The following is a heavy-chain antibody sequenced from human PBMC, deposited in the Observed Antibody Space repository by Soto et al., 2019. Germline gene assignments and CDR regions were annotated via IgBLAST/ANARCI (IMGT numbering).Heavy chain of an antibody. J-gene: IGHJ4*02. Sequence: EVQLLESGGGLVQPGGSLRLSCAASGFTFSTYAMSWVRQAPGKGLEWVSAISGSGGNSTFYGDSVKGRFTISRDNSKNALYLQMNSMGAEDTAVYYCAKGGGSCCFDNWGKGTLVTVSS. CDR1: GFTFSTYA. CDR3: AKGGGSCCFDN. V-gene: IGHV3-23*01. CDR2: ISGSGGNST. D-gene: IGHD2-15*01.